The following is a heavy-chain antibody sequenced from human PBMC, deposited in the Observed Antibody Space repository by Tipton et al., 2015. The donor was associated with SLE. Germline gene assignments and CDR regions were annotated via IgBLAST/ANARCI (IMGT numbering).Heavy chain of an antibody. V-gene: IGHV3-74*01. CDR2: IKPDGRTI. CDR1: GFTLNNDW. D-gene: IGHD3-10*01. J-gene: IGHJ6*02. Sequence: GSLRLSCAASGFTLNNDWMHWVRQAPGKGLVWVSRIKPDGRTINYADVVKGRFTISRDSAENTLYLQMNSLRAEDTAVYYCARDRDYGMDVWGQGTTVTVSS. CDR3: ARDRDYGMDV.